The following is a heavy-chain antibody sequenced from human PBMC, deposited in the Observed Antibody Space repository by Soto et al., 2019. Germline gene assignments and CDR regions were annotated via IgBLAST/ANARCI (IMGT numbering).Heavy chain of an antibody. CDR3: ARSTPRRSRFDP. CDR1: GGSISSGYYY. J-gene: IGHJ5*02. D-gene: IGHD3-3*01. Sequence: SETLSLTCTVSGGSISSGYYYWSWIRQPPGKGLEWIGYIYYRGSTYYNPSPKRRVPISVHPPKTPSSLKLSSVTAPDTAVYYYARSTPRRSRFDPWGQGPLVPVSS. V-gene: IGHV4-30-4*01. CDR2: IYYRGST.